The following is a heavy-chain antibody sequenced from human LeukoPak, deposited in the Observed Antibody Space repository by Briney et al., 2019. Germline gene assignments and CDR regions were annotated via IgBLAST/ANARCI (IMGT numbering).Heavy chain of an antibody. V-gene: IGHV1-2*02. CDR1: GYTFTGYY. CDR2: INPNSGGT. J-gene: IGHJ5*02. CDR3: ARGGYSSGWYAFDP. D-gene: IGHD6-19*01. Sequence: ASVKVSCKASGYTFTGYYMHWVRQAPGQELEWMGWINPNSGGTNYAQKFQGRVTMTRDTSISTAYMELSRLRSDDTAVYYCARGGYSSGWYAFDPWGQGTLVTVSS.